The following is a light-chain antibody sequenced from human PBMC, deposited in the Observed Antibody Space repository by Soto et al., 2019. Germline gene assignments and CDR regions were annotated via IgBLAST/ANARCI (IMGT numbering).Light chain of an antibody. J-gene: IGLJ2*01. Sequence: QAVVTQPPSVSGTPGQRVTISCYGSRSNIGSNNVNWYQHLPGTAPKLLIYRNVHRPSGVPDRFSASKSGSSASLAISGLQSEDEADYYCAPWDDSLNGPVFGGGTKLTVL. CDR3: APWDDSLNGPV. V-gene: IGLV1-44*01. CDR2: RNV. CDR1: RSNIGSNN.